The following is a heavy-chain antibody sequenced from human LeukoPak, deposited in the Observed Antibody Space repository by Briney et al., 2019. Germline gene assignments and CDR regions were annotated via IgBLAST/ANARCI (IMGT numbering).Heavy chain of an antibody. Sequence: QPGGSLRLSCAASGLTFSSYAMSWVRQAPGKGLEWVSAISGGGGSTYYADSVKGRFTISRDNSKNTLYLQMNSLRAEDTAVYYCARGEYSGYDISAFDIWGQGTMVTVSS. CDR3: ARGEYSGYDISAFDI. CDR1: GLTFSSYA. CDR2: ISGGGGST. D-gene: IGHD5-12*01. J-gene: IGHJ3*02. V-gene: IGHV3-23*01.